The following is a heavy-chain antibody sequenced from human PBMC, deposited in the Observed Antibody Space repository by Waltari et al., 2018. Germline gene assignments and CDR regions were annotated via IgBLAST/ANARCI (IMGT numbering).Heavy chain of an antibody. CDR3: IFSGSTFFDI. Sequence: EVQLVESGGGVVQPGGSLRLSCAASGLTLSDPYLDWARQGPGKGLEWIGRSRNRANSYSTDYAASVKGRFIISRDNPNNLVFLQMNSLNIEDTAVYYCIFSGSTFFDIWGQGTTVTVSS. CDR1: GLTLSDPY. V-gene: IGHV3-72*01. D-gene: IGHD3-10*01. CDR2: SRNRANSYST. J-gene: IGHJ3*02.